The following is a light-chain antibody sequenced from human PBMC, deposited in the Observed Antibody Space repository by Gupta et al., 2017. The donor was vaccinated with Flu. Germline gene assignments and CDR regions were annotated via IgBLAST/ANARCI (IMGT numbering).Light chain of an antibody. CDR3: QQYYKAPRT. J-gene: IGKJ1*01. Sequence: VMTQSPNSLAVSLGERATINCRSNQSVLYSSNNKNYLALYQHKPGQPPKLLIYWASTRESGVPDRFSGSGSATDFTLTISSLQAEDVAVYYCQQYYKAPRTFGQGTNVEIK. CDR1: QSVLYSSNNKNY. CDR2: WAS. V-gene: IGKV4-1*01.